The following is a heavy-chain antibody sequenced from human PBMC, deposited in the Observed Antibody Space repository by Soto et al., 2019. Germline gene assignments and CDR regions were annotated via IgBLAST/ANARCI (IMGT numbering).Heavy chain of an antibody. Sequence: GGSLRLSCAASGFTVSSNYMSWVRQAPGKGLEWVSVIYSGGSTYYADSVKGRFTISRDNSKNTLYLQVNSLRAEDTAVYYCARVRTYRFLEWLLETWEPQSWYFDYWGQGTLVTVS. V-gene: IGHV3-66*01. CDR2: IYSGGST. CDR3: ARVRTYRFLEWLLETWEPQSWYFDY. J-gene: IGHJ4*02. CDR1: GFTVSSNY. D-gene: IGHD3-3*01.